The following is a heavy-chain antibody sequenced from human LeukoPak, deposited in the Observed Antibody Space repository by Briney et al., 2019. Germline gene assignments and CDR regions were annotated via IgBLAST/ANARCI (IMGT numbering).Heavy chain of an antibody. CDR1: GFTFSSYA. CDR2: ISGSSSTI. Sequence: PGGSLRLSCAASGFTFSSYAMSWVRQAPGKGLEWVSYISGSSSTIYYADSVKGRFTISRDNAKNSLYLQMNSLRAEDTAAYYCARVGPSDVAVPAASDRLFDYWGQGTLVTVSS. J-gene: IGHJ4*02. CDR3: ARVGPSDVAVPAASDRLFDY. V-gene: IGHV3-48*01. D-gene: IGHD2-2*01.